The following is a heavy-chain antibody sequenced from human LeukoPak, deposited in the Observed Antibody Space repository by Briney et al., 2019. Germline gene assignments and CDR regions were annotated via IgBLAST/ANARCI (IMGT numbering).Heavy chain of an antibody. CDR3: ARSAAGLSYGMDV. CDR1: GGSISTYY. CDR2: IYSSGST. Sequence: PSETLSLTCTVSGGSISTYYWSWIRQPPGKGLEWIGYIYSSGSTNYNPSLKSRVTISVDTSKHQFSLKLSSVTAADTAVYFCARSAAGLSYGMDVWGQGTTVTVSS. D-gene: IGHD6-13*01. J-gene: IGHJ6*02. V-gene: IGHV4-59*08.